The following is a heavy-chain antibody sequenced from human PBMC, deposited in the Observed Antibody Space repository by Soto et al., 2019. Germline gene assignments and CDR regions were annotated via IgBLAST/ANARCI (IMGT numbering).Heavy chain of an antibody. Sequence: RSLTCTVSGGSIYRSGYYWGWIRQPPGRGLEWIGNIDYNGVTYSNPSLKSRVTISRDTSKNQFSLKLTPVTAADTALYYCGKVLVGATGHTDSDSWGPGTLVTVSS. CDR1: GGSIYRSGYY. CDR3: GKVLVGATGHTDSDS. J-gene: IGHJ4*02. D-gene: IGHD2-15*01. V-gene: IGHV4-39*01. CDR2: IDYNGVT.